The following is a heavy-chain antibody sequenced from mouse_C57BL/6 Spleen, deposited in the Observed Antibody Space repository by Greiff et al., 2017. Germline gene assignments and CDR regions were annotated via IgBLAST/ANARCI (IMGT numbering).Heavy chain of an antibody. Sequence: QVQLQQPGAELVMPGASVKLSCKASGYTFTSYWMPWVRQRPGQGLEWIGKIDPSDSYTNYNQKFKGKFTLTVDKSTSTAYMQLSSLTSEDSAVYYCARFRYDDLAWFAYWGQGTLVTVSA. CDR2: IDPSDSYT. D-gene: IGHD2-3*01. CDR1: GYTFTSYW. CDR3: ARFRYDDLAWFAY. V-gene: IGHV1-69*01. J-gene: IGHJ3*01.